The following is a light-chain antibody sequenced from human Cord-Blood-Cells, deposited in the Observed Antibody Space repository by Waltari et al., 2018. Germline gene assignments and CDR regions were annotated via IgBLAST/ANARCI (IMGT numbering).Light chain of an antibody. Sequence: QSALPQPPSASGSPGQSVTIPCTGTTSEVGGLKYVSWYQQHPGQAPKLMIYEVIKRPSGVPDRFSGSKSGNTASLTVSGLQAEDEADYYCSSYAGSNKLVFGGGTKLTVL. J-gene: IGLJ3*02. CDR2: EVI. V-gene: IGLV2-8*01. CDR1: TSEVGGLKY. CDR3: SSYAGSNKLV.